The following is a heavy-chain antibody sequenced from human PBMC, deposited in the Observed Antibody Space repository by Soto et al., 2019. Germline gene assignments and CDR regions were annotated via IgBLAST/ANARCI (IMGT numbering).Heavy chain of an antibody. J-gene: IGHJ3*02. CDR1: GGSISSSSYY. D-gene: IGHD1-26*01. CDR2: IYDSGST. Sequence: SETLSLTCTVSGGSISSSSYYWGWIRQPPGKGLEWIGSIYDSGSTYYNPSLKSRVTISVDTSKNQFSLKLSSVTAADTAVYYCASPRELHTSVPIDIWGQGTMVTVSS. V-gene: IGHV4-39*01. CDR3: ASPRELHTSVPIDI.